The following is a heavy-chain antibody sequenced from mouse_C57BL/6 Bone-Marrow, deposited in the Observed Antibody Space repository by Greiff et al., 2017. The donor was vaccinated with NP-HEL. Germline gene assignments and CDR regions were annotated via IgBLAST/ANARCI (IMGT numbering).Heavy chain of an antibody. V-gene: IGHV14-3*01. J-gene: IGHJ3*01. CDR1: GFNIKNTY. Sequence: EVQLQESVAELVRPGASVKLSCTASGFNIKNTYMHWVKQRPEQGLEWIGRIDPANGNTKYAPKFQGKATITADTSSNTAYLQLSSLTSEDTAIYYCARSPYYYGSSYLFAYWGQGTLVTVSA. D-gene: IGHD1-1*01. CDR2: IDPANGNT. CDR3: ARSPYYYGSSYLFAY.